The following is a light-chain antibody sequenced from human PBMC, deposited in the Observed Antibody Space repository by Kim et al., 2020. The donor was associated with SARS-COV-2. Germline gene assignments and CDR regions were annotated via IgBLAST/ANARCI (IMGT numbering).Light chain of an antibody. J-gene: IGLJ3*02. V-gene: IGLV3-1*01. Sequence: VSPGQTATITCSGDNLGEKYASWYQQRPGQSPVLVIFQDTRRPSGIPERFSGSSSGSTATLTISGTQAMDEADYYCQAWDRTTEIVFGGGTQLTVL. CDR2: QDT. CDR3: QAWDRTTEIV. CDR1: NLGEKY.